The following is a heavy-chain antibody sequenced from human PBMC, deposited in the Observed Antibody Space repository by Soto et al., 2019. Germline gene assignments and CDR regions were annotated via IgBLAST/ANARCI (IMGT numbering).Heavy chain of an antibody. CDR2: INSDGSST. CDR1: GFTFSSYW. Sequence: PGGSLRLSCAASGFTFSSYWMHWVRQAPGKGLVWVSRINSDGSSTSCADSVKGRFTISRDNAKNTLYLQMNSLRAEDTAVYYCARGGYGSGSYYNVNYYYYDMDVWRQGTTVTVSS. CDR3: ARGGYGSGSYYNVNYYYYDMDV. J-gene: IGHJ6*02. D-gene: IGHD3-10*01. V-gene: IGHV3-74*01.